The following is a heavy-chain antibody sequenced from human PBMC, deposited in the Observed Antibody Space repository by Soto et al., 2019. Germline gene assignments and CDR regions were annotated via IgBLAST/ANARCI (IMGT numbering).Heavy chain of an antibody. CDR2: IWYDGSNK. J-gene: IGHJ3*02. Sequence: QVQLVESGGGVVQPGRSLRLSCAASGFTFSSYGMHWVRQAPGKGLEWVAVIWYDGSNKYYADSVKGRFTISRDNSKNTLYLQMNSLRAEDTAVYYCARDRRSYRYYLDAFDIWGQGTMVTVSS. CDR3: ARDRRSYRYYLDAFDI. V-gene: IGHV3-33*01. CDR1: GFTFSSYG. D-gene: IGHD3-16*02.